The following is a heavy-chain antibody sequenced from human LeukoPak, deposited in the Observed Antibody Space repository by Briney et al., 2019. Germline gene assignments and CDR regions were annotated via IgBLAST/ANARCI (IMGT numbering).Heavy chain of an antibody. Sequence: GGSLRLSCAASGFTFSSYAMSWVRQAPGKGLEWVSAISGSGGSTYYADSVKGRFTISRDNSRDTPYLQMNSLRAEDTAVYYCAKGYYDYVWGSYYFDYWGQGTLVTVSS. CDR1: GFTFSSYA. CDR2: ISGSGGST. CDR3: AKGYYDYVWGSYYFDY. D-gene: IGHD3-16*01. J-gene: IGHJ4*02. V-gene: IGHV3-23*01.